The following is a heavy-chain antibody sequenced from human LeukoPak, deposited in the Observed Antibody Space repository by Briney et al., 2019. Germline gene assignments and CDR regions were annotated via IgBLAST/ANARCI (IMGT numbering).Heavy chain of an antibody. J-gene: IGHJ4*02. CDR1: GVSFSGYY. CDR3: ARGTMAEYDY. D-gene: IGHD2/OR15-2a*01. V-gene: IGHV4-34*01. Sequence: KPSETLSLTCAVYGVSFSGYYWSWIRQPPGKGLEWIGEIHHSGSTNYNPSLKSRVTISVDTSKNQFSLKLSSVTAADTAVYYCARGTMAEYDYWGQGTLVTVSS. CDR2: IHHSGST.